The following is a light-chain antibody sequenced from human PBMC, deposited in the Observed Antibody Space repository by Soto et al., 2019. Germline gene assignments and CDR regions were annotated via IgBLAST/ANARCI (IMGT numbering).Light chain of an antibody. CDR3: QSYDSSFYVV. Sequence: QPVLTQPPSVSGAPGQRVTISGTGRSSNIWAGYDVHWYQQLPGTAPKLLIYGNSNRPSGVPDRFSGSKSGTSASLAITGLQAEDEADYYCQSYDSSFYVVFGGGTKLTVL. J-gene: IGLJ2*01. V-gene: IGLV1-40*01. CDR1: SSNIWAGYD. CDR2: GNS.